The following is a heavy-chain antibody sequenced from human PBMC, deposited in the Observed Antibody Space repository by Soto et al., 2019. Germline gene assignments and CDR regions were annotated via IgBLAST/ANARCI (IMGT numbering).Heavy chain of an antibody. CDR3: ARVRNGHSSSSGRCFDP. D-gene: IGHD6-6*01. Sequence: ASVKVSCKASGYTFTSYGISWVRQAPGQGLEWMGWISAYNGNTNYAQKLQGRVTMTTDTSTSTAYMELRSLRSDDTAVYYCARVRNGHSSSSGRCFDPWGQGTLVTVSS. J-gene: IGHJ5*02. CDR1: GYTFTSYG. CDR2: ISAYNGNT. V-gene: IGHV1-18*01.